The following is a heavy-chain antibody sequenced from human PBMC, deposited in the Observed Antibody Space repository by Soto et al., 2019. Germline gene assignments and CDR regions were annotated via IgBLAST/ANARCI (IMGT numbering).Heavy chain of an antibody. CDR3: AKDQWLGESVSGAASDY. CDR2: ISYDGSNK. CDR1: GFTFSSYG. D-gene: IGHD3-10*01. J-gene: IGHJ4*02. Sequence: QVQLVESGGGVVQPGRSLRLSCAASGFTFSSYGMHWVRQAPGKGLEWVAVISYDGSNKYYADSVKGRFTISRDNSKNTLYLQRNSRGAEDTAVYYWAKDQWLGESVSGAASDYWGQGTLVTVSS. V-gene: IGHV3-30*18.